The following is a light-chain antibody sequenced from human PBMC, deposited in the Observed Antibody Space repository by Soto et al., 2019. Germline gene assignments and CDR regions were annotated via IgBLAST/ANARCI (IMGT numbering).Light chain of an antibody. CDR1: QSVTSSC. Sequence: EIVLTQSPGTLSLSPGERATLTCTASQSVTSSCLAWYQRKPGQAPRLLIYGASSRATGIPDRFSGSGSGTDFTLTISRLEPEDFAVYYCQQYGSSPTFGQGTKVDIK. V-gene: IGKV3-20*01. CDR2: GAS. J-gene: IGKJ1*01. CDR3: QQYGSSPT.